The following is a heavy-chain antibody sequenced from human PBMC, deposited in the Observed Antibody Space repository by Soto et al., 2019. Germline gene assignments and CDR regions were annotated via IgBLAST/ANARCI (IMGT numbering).Heavy chain of an antibody. CDR2: VDPNGGGS. Sequence: ASVKVSCKTSGYSFTDYKLHWVRQAPGQGLEWKGWVDPNGGGSNSAQKFQGSVTMTWDTSITTAYLDLTRLTTNDTATYFCATGVDYGDFEGFDFWGQGTLVTVSS. D-gene: IGHD4-17*01. CDR3: ATGVDYGDFEGFDF. CDR1: GYSFTDYK. J-gene: IGHJ4*02. V-gene: IGHV1-2*04.